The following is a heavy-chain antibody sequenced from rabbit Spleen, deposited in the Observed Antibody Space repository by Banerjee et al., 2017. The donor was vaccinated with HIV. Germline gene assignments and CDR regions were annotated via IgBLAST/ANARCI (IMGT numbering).Heavy chain of an antibody. D-gene: IGHD6-1*01. CDR2: IDPIFGIT. V-gene: IGHV1S45*01. J-gene: IGHJ3*01. Sequence: QEQLEESGGDLVKPGASLTLTCTASGFSFSRYRTCWVRQAPGKGLEWIGFIDPIFGITYYASWVNGRFTISSHNAQNTLYLQLNSLTAADTATYFCVRDKESYGAAGDSAIYSLWGQGTLVTVS. CDR3: VRDKESYGAAGDSAIYSL. CDR1: GFSFSRYR.